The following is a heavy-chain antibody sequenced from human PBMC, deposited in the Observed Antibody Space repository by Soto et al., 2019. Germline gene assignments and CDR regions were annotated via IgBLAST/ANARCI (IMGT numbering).Heavy chain of an antibody. CDR3: ARGLEYSSGFYY. Sequence: ASVKVSCKASGYTFTSYDINWVRQATGQGLEWMGWMNPNSGNTGYAQKFQGRVTMTRNTSISTAYMELSSLRSEDTAVYYCARGLEYSSGFYYWGQGTLVTVSS. J-gene: IGHJ4*02. CDR1: GYTFTSYD. V-gene: IGHV1-8*01. CDR2: MNPNSGNT. D-gene: IGHD6-19*01.